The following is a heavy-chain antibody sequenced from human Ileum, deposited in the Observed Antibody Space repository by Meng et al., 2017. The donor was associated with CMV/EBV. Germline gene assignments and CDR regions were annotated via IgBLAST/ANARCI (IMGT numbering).Heavy chain of an antibody. D-gene: IGHD2-15*01. V-gene: IGHV1-8*01. CDR1: TVTSYD. Sequence: TVTSYDSNWVRQATGQGLEWMGWMNPNIGNTGYAQKFQGRVTMTRNTSISTAYMELSSLTSEDTAVYYCARGKVMAPGGRRSNWFDPWGQGTLVTVSS. CDR3: ARGKVMAPGGRRSNWFDP. CDR2: MNPNIGNT. J-gene: IGHJ5*02.